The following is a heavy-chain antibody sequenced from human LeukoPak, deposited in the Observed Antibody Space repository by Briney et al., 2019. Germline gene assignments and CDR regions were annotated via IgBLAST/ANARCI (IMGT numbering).Heavy chain of an antibody. Sequence: ASVKVSCKASGYTFTGYYMHWVRQAPGQGLEWMGWISAYNGNTNYAQKLQGRVTMTTDTSTSTAYMELRSLRSDDTAVYYCARQYSSSSLYYYYGMDVWGQGTTVTVSS. CDR2: ISAYNGNT. J-gene: IGHJ6*02. CDR1: GYTFTGYY. D-gene: IGHD6-6*01. CDR3: ARQYSSSSLYYYYGMDV. V-gene: IGHV1-18*04.